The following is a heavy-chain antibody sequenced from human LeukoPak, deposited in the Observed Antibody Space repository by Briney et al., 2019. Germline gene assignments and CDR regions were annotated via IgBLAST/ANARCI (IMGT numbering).Heavy chain of an antibody. CDR3: ARPELGYCSGGSCLGV. D-gene: IGHD2-15*01. J-gene: IGHJ4*02. Sequence: PSETLSLTCTVSGGSFSSSSYYWGWIRQPPGKGLEWIGSINYSGSTYYNPSLKSRVTISVDTSKNQFSLKLSSVTAADTAVYYCARPELGYCSGGSCLGVWGQGTLVTVSS. CDR2: INYSGST. V-gene: IGHV4-39*01. CDR1: GGSFSSSSYY.